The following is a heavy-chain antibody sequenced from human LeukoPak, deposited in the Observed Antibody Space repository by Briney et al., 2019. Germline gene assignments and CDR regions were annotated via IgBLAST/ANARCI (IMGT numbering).Heavy chain of an antibody. J-gene: IGHJ4*02. V-gene: IGHV3-30-3*01. CDR1: GFTFTNYL. CDR3: AREFSRSASPDY. Sequence: TGGSLRLSCAASGFTFTNYLMHWVRQAPGKGLEWVAVKSPDGSEEYYADFVKGRFTISRDNSKNTLYLQVNSLRLEDTAIYYCAREFSRSASPDYWGQGTLVTVSS. CDR2: KSPDGSEE.